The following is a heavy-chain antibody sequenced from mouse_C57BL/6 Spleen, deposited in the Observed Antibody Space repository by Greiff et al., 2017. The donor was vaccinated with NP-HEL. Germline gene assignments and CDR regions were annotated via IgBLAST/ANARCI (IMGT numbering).Heavy chain of an antibody. V-gene: IGHV5-4*01. J-gene: IGHJ2*01. Sequence: DVMLVESGGGLVKPGGSLKLSCAASGFTFSSYAMSWVRQTPEKRLEWVATISDGGSYTYYPDNVKGRFTISRDNAKNNLYLQMSHLKSEDTAMYYCARDPSYYYGSSNYFDYWGQGTTLTVSS. D-gene: IGHD1-1*01. CDR3: ARDPSYYYGSSNYFDY. CDR1: GFTFSSYA. CDR2: ISDGGSYT.